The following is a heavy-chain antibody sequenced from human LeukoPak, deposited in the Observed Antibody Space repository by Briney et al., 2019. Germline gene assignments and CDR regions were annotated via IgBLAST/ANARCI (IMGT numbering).Heavy chain of an antibody. CDR2: ISGSGGST. J-gene: IGHJ4*02. Sequence: GSLRLSCAASGFTFSSYAMSWVRQAPGKGLELGSAISGSGGSTYYADSVKGRFTISRDNSKNTLYLQMNSLRAEDTAVYYCAKVGHIVATICYFDYWGQGTLVTVSS. V-gene: IGHV3-23*01. CDR1: GFTFSSYA. D-gene: IGHD5-12*01. CDR3: AKVGHIVATICYFDY.